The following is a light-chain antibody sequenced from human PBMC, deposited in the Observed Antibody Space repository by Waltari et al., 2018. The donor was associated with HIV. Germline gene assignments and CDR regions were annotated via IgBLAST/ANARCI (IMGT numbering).Light chain of an antibody. CDR2: NDK. CDR1: SSNIGSTD. V-gene: IGLV1-44*01. J-gene: IGLJ3*02. CDR3: AAWDERLKGWV. Sequence: QSVLTQAPSASGTPGQRVTISCSGRSSNIGSTDFSWYQQLPGTALKVLIYNDKQRPQGVPDRFSGSKPGTAASLALSGLQSEDEADYYWAAWDERLKGWVFGGGTKLTVL.